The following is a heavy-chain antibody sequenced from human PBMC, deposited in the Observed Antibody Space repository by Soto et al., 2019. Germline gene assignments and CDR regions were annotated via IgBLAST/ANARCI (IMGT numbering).Heavy chain of an antibody. D-gene: IGHD6-25*01. CDR2: ISHDGSRK. CDR1: GFTFSSYG. J-gene: IGHJ3*01. V-gene: IGHV3-30*18. CDR3: AKGFSRGTSGLRGFDL. Sequence: QVQLVESGGSVVQPGTSLRLSCAASGFTFSSYGIHWVRQAPGKGLEWVALISHDGSRKEYAESQKGRFTISRDNSKNTVYLQMNSMRVEDSAAYFCAKGFSRGTSGLRGFDLWGQGTVVTVSS.